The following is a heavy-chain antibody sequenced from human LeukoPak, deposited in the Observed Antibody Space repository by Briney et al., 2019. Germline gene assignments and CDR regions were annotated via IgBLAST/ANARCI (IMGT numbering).Heavy chain of an antibody. Sequence: PSETLTLTCAVYGGSFRGYYWSGIPQPAGKAREWIGRIYSSESTNYNPSLKSRVTISVDTSQNRSSLTIRSATTPGTALYLPARDWAFNVEYYFDYWGQGTLDSVSS. CDR3: ARDWAFNVEYYFDY. V-gene: IGHV4-4*07. CDR1: GGSFRGYY. D-gene: IGHD2-8*01. J-gene: IGHJ4*02. CDR2: IYSSEST.